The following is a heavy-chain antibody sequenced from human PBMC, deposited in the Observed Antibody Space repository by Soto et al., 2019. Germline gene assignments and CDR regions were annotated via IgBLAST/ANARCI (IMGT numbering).Heavy chain of an antibody. J-gene: IGHJ4*02. CDR3: ARGNPASRKQDY. Sequence: RISQPPGKGLEWIGEINHSGSTNYNPSLKSRVTISVDTSKNQFSLKLSSVTAADTAVYYCARGNPASRKQDYWGQGTLVTVSS. V-gene: IGHV4-34*01. CDR2: INHSGST.